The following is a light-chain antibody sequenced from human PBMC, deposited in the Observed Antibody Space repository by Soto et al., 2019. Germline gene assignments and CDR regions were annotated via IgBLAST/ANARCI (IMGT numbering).Light chain of an antibody. J-gene: IGLJ1*01. CDR1: SSDVGRYIY. V-gene: IGLV2-14*01. CDR2: EVS. Sequence: QSVLAQPASVSASPVQSITISCTGTSSDVGRYIYVSWYQQHPGKAPKLMIHEVSYRPSGVSSRFSGSKSGNTASLTISGLQAEDEAAYHCCSYTNRATDVFGTGTKVNVL. CDR3: CSYTNRATDV.